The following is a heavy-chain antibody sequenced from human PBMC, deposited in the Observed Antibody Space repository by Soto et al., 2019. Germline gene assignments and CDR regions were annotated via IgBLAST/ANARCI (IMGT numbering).Heavy chain of an antibody. J-gene: IGHJ6*03. Sequence: EVQLVESGGGLVKPGGSLRLSCAASGFTFSSYSMNWVRQAPGKGLEWVSSISSSSSYIYYADSVKGRFTISRDNAKNSLYLQMNSLRAEDTAVYYCARDGSGRSYYYYYMDVWGKGTTVTVSS. CDR1: GFTFSSYS. CDR3: ARDGSGRSYYYYYMDV. V-gene: IGHV3-21*01. CDR2: ISSSSSYI. D-gene: IGHD2-15*01.